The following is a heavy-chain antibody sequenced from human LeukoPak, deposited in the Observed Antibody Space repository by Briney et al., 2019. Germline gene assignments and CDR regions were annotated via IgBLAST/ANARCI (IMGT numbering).Heavy chain of an antibody. Sequence: GGSLRLSCAASGFTVSSNYMNWVRQAPGTGLEWVSVIYSGGSTYYADSVKGRFTISRDNSKNTLYLQMNSLRAEDTAVYYCARDWGIAAAGIFGWFDPWGQGTLVTVSS. D-gene: IGHD6-13*01. V-gene: IGHV3-66*01. CDR2: IYSGGST. J-gene: IGHJ5*02. CDR3: ARDWGIAAAGIFGWFDP. CDR1: GFTVSSNY.